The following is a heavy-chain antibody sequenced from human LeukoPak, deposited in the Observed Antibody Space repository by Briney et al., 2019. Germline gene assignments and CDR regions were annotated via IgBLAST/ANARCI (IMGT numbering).Heavy chain of an antibody. CDR2: IYYSGST. J-gene: IGHJ3*02. CDR3: ARESLGNAFDI. V-gene: IGHV4-59*01. D-gene: IGHD7-27*01. Sequence: SETLSLTCTVSGGSISSYYWSWIRQPPGKGLEWIGYIYYSGSTNYNPSLKSRVTKSVDTSKNQFSLKLSSVTAADTAVYYCARESLGNAFDIWGQGTMVTVSS. CDR1: GGSISSYY.